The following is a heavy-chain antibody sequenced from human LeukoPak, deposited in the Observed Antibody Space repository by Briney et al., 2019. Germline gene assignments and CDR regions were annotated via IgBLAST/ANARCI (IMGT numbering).Heavy chain of an antibody. J-gene: IGHJ4*02. CDR2: IKQDGSEK. CDR3: ARELPTGTDYFDY. V-gene: IGHV3-7*01. D-gene: IGHD3-10*01. CDR1: GFTFDDYG. Sequence: GGSLRLSCAASGFTFDDYGMSWVRQAPGKGLEWVANIKQDGSEKFYVDSATGRFTISRDNAKNSLYLQMHSLRAEDTAVYYCARELPTGTDYFDYWGQGTLVIVSS.